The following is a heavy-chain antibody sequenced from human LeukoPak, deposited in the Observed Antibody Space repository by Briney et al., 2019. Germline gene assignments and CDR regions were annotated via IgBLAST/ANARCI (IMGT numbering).Heavy chain of an antibody. V-gene: IGHV3-11*04. Sequence: GGSLRLSCAASGFTFNDYYMSWIRQAPGKGLEWISYISGTGSTTNYADSVQGRFTISRDNANKSLYLEMDSLRAEDTAVYYCAIDRYDYWTSYSSYYFDFWGQGTLVTVSS. CDR3: AIDRYDYWTSYSSYYFDF. CDR2: ISGTGSTT. D-gene: IGHD3/OR15-3a*01. J-gene: IGHJ4*02. CDR1: GFTFNDYY.